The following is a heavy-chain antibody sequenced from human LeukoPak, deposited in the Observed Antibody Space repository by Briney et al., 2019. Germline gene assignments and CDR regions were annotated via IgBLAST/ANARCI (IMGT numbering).Heavy chain of an antibody. CDR1: GGSISSYY. Sequence: PSETLSLTCTVSGGSISSYYWSWIRQSPGKRLEWIGYIYFSGSTSGSTNYNPSLKSRVTISLDTSKNHFSLKLSSVAAADTAXYYXAXTDXXGSGNHXAXDIWGQXXXVTV. V-gene: IGHV4-59*01. CDR3: AXTDXXGSGNHXAXDI. D-gene: IGHD3-10*01. J-gene: IGHJ3*02. CDR2: IYFSGSTSGST.